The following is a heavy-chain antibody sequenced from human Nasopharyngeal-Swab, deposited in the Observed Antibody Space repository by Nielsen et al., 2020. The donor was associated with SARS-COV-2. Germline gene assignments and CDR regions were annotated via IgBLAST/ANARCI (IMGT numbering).Heavy chain of an antibody. D-gene: IGHD2-15*01. V-gene: IGHV4-59*01. CDR3: ARVRSVRRIYSRFYYYGMDV. J-gene: IGHJ6*02. CDR2: IYYSGST. Sequence: WIRQPPGKGLEWIGSIYYSGSTNYNPSLKSRVTISVDTSKNQFSLKLSSVTAADTAVYYCARVRSVRRIYSRFYYYGMDVWGQGTTVTVSS.